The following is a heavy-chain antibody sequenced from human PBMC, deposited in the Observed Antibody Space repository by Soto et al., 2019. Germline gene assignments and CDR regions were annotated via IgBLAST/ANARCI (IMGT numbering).Heavy chain of an antibody. Sequence: EVQLLESGGGFIRPGGSLRLSCAASGFSFSSFAMNGVRQAPGKGLEWVSIISGSADSTFYADSVKGRFTISRDNSKSTLYLQINSLRAEDTAVYYCAKTRGAMIYAISVYGMDVWGQGPTVTVSS. CDR3: AKTRGAMIYAISVYGMDV. V-gene: IGHV3-23*01. CDR1: GFSFSSFA. CDR2: ISGSADST. J-gene: IGHJ6*02. D-gene: IGHD2-8*01.